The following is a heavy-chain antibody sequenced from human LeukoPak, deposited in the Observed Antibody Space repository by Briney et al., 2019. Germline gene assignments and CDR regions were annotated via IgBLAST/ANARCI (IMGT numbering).Heavy chain of an antibody. CDR1: GFTFSSYG. CDR2: ISYDGSNK. D-gene: IGHD6-13*01. J-gene: IGHJ6*02. Sequence: PGGSLRLSCAASGFTFSSYGMHWVRQAPGKGLEWVAVISYDGSNKYYADSVKGRFTISRDNSKNTLYLQMNSLRAEDTAVYYCAKDVYSSSLRILYYYGMDVWGQGTTVTVSS. CDR3: AKDVYSSSLRILYYYGMDV. V-gene: IGHV3-30*18.